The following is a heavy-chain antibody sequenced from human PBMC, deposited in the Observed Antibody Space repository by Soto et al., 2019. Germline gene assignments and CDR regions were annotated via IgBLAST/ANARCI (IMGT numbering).Heavy chain of an antibody. Sequence: GESLKISCKSSGYSFTSYWIGWARQMPGKGLEWMGIIYPGDSDTRYSPSFQGQVTISADKSISTAYLQWSSLKASDTAMYYCARGGPLGARREDWFDPWGQGTLVTVSS. CDR3: ARGGPLGARREDWFDP. D-gene: IGHD1-26*01. CDR1: GYSFTSYW. J-gene: IGHJ5*02. CDR2: IYPGDSDT. V-gene: IGHV5-51*01.